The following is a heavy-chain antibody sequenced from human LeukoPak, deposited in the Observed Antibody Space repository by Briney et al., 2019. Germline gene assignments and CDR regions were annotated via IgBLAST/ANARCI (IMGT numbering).Heavy chain of an antibody. D-gene: IGHD3-10*01. Sequence: GGSLRLSCAASGFTFSSYGMHWVRQAPGKGLEWVAVISYDGSNKYYADSVKGRFTISRDNSKNTLYLQTNSLRAEDTAVYYCAKDLRYYGSGSSPGYWGQGTLVTVSS. CDR3: AKDLRYYGSGSSPGY. J-gene: IGHJ4*02. V-gene: IGHV3-30*18. CDR2: ISYDGSNK. CDR1: GFTFSSYG.